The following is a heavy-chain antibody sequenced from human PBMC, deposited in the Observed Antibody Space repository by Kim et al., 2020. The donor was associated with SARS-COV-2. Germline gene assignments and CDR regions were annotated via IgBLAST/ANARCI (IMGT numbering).Heavy chain of an antibody. J-gene: IGHJ6*02. Sequence: SLKSRDTISIDTSKNQFSPKQSSVTAADTAVYYCARGDTAMVYYYYGMDVWGQGTTVTVSS. D-gene: IGHD5-18*01. CDR3: ARGDTAMVYYYYGMDV. V-gene: IGHV4-59*09.